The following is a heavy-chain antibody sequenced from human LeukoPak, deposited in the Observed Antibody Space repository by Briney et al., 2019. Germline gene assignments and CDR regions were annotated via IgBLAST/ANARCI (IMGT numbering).Heavy chain of an antibody. CDR2: IYYSGTT. V-gene: IGHV4-39*02. Sequence: SETLSLTCTVSGGSISSSNYFWGWIRQSPGKGLEWIGTIYYSGTTYYNPSLKSRVTISIDMSKNHFSLKLSSVAAADTAVYYCARSLRDWGQGTLVTVSS. D-gene: IGHD4-17*01. J-gene: IGHJ4*02. CDR3: ARSLRD. CDR1: GGSISSSNYF.